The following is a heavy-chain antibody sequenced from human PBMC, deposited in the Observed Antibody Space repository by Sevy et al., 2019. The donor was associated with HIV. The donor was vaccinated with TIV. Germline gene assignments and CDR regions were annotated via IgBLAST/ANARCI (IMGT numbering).Heavy chain of an antibody. Sequence: GGSLRLSCAASGFTFRNDGMHWVRQAPGKGLEWVAVIWYDGSNKEYADSVKGRFTISRDNSKNTLYLEMNSLRAEDTAVYYCARDPGYNYLFYYFDDWGKGTLVTVS. CDR1: GFTFRNDG. D-gene: IGHD5-18*01. CDR3: ARDPGYNYLFYYFDD. CDR2: IWYDGSNK. V-gene: IGHV3-33*01. J-gene: IGHJ4*02.